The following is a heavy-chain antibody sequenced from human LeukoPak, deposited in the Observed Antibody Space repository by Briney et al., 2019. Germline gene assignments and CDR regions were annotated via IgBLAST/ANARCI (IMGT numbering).Heavy chain of an antibody. CDR1: GFTFSSYA. CDR3: ARSFQWLVRLDAFDI. J-gene: IGHJ3*02. D-gene: IGHD6-19*01. Sequence: PGRSLRLSCAASGFTFSSYAMHWVRQAPGKGLEWVAVISYDGSNKYYADSVKGRFTISRDNSKNTLYLQMNSLRAEDTAVYYCARSFQWLVRLDAFDIWGQGTMVTVSS. V-gene: IGHV3-30*04. CDR2: ISYDGSNK.